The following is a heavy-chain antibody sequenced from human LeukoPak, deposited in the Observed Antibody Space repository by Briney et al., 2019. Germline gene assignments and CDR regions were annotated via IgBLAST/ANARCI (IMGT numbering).Heavy chain of an antibody. CDR1: GGSFSGYY. D-gene: IGHD3-3*01. Sequence: PSETLSLTCAVYGGSFSGYYWSWIRQPPGKGLEWIGEINHSGSTNYNPSLKSRVTISVDTSKNQFSLKLSSVTAADTAVYYCARGGLEWLFGQNWFDPWGQGTPVTVSS. CDR2: INHSGST. CDR3: ARGGLEWLFGQNWFDP. V-gene: IGHV4-34*01. J-gene: IGHJ5*02.